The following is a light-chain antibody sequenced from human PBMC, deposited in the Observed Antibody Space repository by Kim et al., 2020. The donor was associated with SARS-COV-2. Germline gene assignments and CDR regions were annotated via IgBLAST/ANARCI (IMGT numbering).Light chain of an antibody. V-gene: IGLV2-14*03. J-gene: IGLJ3*02. CDR2: DVS. CDR1: SSDIGDYDY. CDR3: SSYTSSNTWV. Sequence: QSALTQPASVSGSPGQSITISCTGTSSDIGDYDYVSWYQQHPGKAPKLMIYDVSKRPSGISSRFSGTKSGNTASLTISGLQAEDEADYHCSSYTSSNTWVFGGGTQLTVL.